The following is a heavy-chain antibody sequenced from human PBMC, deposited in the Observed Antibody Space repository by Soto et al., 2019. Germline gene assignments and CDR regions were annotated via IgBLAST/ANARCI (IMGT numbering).Heavy chain of an antibody. D-gene: IGHD6-13*01. CDR2: IYHSGST. CDR3: ATSAAAGKVYYGMDV. J-gene: IGHJ6*02. V-gene: IGHV4-4*02. Sequence: SETLSLTCAVSGGSISSSNWWSWVRQPPGKGLEWIGEIYHSGSTNYNPSLKSRVTISVDKSKNQFSLKLSSVTAADTAVYYCATSAAAGKVYYGMDVWGQGTTVTVSS. CDR1: GGSISSSNW.